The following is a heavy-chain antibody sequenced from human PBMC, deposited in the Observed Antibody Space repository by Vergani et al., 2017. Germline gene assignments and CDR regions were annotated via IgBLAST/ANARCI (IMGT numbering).Heavy chain of an antibody. Sequence: SCAASGFTFSSYAMSWVRQAPGKGLEWVSAISGSGGSTYYADSVKGRFTISRDNSKNTLYLQMNSLRAEDTAVYYCAKGNDILTGYGALIRWGQGTLVTVSS. V-gene: IGHV3-23*01. CDR2: ISGSGGST. CDR1: GFTFSSYA. J-gene: IGHJ4*02. CDR3: AKGNDILTGYGALIR. D-gene: IGHD3-9*01.